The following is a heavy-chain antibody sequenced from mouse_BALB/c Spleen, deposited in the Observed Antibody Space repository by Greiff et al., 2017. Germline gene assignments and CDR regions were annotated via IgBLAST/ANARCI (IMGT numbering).Heavy chain of an antibody. D-gene: IGHD2-1*01. CDR1: GFTFSSFG. CDR2: ISSGSSTI. Sequence: DVQLQESGGGLVQPGGSRKLSCAASGFTFSSFGMHWVRQAPEKGLEWVAYISSGSSTIYYADTVKGRFTISRDNPKNTLFLQMTSLRSEDTAMYYCARAIYGNYFDYWGQGTTLTVSS. V-gene: IGHV5-17*02. J-gene: IGHJ2*01. CDR3: ARAIYGNYFDY.